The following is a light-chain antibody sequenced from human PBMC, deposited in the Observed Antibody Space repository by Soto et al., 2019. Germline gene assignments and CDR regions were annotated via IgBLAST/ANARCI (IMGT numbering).Light chain of an antibody. CDR3: SSYPSSSTV. V-gene: IGLV2-14*01. CDR1: SSDVGGYNY. J-gene: IGLJ3*02. CDR2: EVS. Sequence: QSALTQPASVSGSPGQSITISCTGTSSDVGGYNYVSWYQQHPGKAPKLMIYEVSNRPPGVSNRFAGSKSGNTASLTISGLQAEDEADYYCSSYPSSSTVFGGGTKLTVL.